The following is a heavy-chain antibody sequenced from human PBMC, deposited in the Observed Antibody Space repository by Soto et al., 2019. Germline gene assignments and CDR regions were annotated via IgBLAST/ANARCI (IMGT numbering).Heavy chain of an antibody. J-gene: IGHJ4*02. CDR3: AKRNYYDSSGTFDY. D-gene: IGHD3-22*01. CDR1: GFTFSSYA. V-gene: IGHV3-23*01. Sequence: PGGSLRLSCAASGFTFSSYAMSWVRQSPGKGLEWVSAISGSGGSTYYADSVKGRFTISRDNSKNTLYLQMNSLRAEDTAVYCCAKRNYYDSSGTFDYWGQGTLVTVSS. CDR2: ISGSGGST.